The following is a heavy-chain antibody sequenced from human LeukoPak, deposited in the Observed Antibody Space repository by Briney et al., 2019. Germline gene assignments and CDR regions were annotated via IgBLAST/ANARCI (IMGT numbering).Heavy chain of an antibody. D-gene: IGHD6-19*01. Sequence: GGSLRLSCAASGFTFSSYGMHWVRRAPGKGLEWVAFIRYDGSNKYYADSVKGRFTISRDNSKNTLYLQMNSLRAEDTALYYCARRRDPYSSGWYGDYWGQGTLVTVSS. CDR1: GFTFSSYG. CDR2: IRYDGSNK. CDR3: ARRRDPYSSGWYGDY. J-gene: IGHJ4*02. V-gene: IGHV3-30*02.